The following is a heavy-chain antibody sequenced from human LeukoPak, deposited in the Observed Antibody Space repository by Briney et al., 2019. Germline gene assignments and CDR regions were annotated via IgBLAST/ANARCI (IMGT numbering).Heavy chain of an antibody. J-gene: IGHJ4*02. CDR1: GYTFTGYY. D-gene: IGHD3-10*01. CDR3: ARDPFGEFPFDY. V-gene: IGHV1-2*02. CDR2: INPNSGGT. Sequence: ASVKVSCKASGYTFTGYYMHWVRHAPGQGLEWMGWINPNSGGTNYAQKFQGRVTMTRDTSISTAYMELSRLRSDDTAVYYCARDPFGEFPFDYWGQGTLVTVSS.